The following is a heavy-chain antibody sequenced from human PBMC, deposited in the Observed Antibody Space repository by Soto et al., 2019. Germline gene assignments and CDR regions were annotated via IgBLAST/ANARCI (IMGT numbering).Heavy chain of an antibody. J-gene: IGHJ5*02. CDR3: APRTGTTLTWFDP. CDR1: GGSFSGYY. CDR2: INHSGST. V-gene: IGHV4-34*01. D-gene: IGHD1-1*01. Sequence: QVQLQQWGAGLLKPSETLSLTCAVYGGSFSGYYWSWIRQPPGKGLEWIGEINHSGSTNYNPSLKSRFXXPXDXXKNQFSLTLSPVTAADTAVYYCAPRTGTTLTWFDPWGQGTLVTVSS.